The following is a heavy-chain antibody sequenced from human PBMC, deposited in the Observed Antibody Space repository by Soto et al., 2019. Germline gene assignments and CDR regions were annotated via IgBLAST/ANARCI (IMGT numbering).Heavy chain of an antibody. J-gene: IGHJ6*02. CDR3: ARGLGDSPLYYGMDV. CDR2: MNPNSGNT. Sequence: EASVKVSCKASGGTFSSYAINWVRQATGQGLEWMGWMNPNSGNTGYAQKFQGRVTMTRNTSISTAYMELSSLRSEDTAVYYCARGLGDSPLYYGMDVWGQGTTVTVSS. V-gene: IGHV1-8*02. D-gene: IGHD2-21*02. CDR1: GGTFSSYA.